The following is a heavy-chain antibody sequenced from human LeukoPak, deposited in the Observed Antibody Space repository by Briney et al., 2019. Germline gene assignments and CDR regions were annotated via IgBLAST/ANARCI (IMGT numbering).Heavy chain of an antibody. CDR1: RFTFSDYY. D-gene: IGHD3-22*01. J-gene: IGHJ5*02. Sequence: GGSLRLSCAASRFTFSDYYMSWIRQAPGKGLEWVSYISSSGSTIYYADSVKGRFTISRDNAKNSLYLQMNSLRAEDTAVYYCAREYYYDSSGYLNWFDPWGQGTLVTVSS. CDR2: ISSSGSTI. CDR3: AREYYYDSSGYLNWFDP. V-gene: IGHV3-11*01.